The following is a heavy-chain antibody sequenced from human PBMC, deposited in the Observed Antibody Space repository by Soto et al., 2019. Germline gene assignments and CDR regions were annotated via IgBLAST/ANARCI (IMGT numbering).Heavy chain of an antibody. CDR1: GGSISSGGDS. J-gene: IGHJ3*02. CDR3: ARGRGWGDYFDAFDI. Sequence: SETLSLTCAVSGGSISSGGDSWSWIRQPPGKGLEWIGYIYHSGSTYYNPSLKSRVTISVDRSKNQFSLKLSSVTAADTAVYYCARGRGWGDYFDAFDIWGQGTMVTVSS. CDR2: IYHSGST. D-gene: IGHD4-17*01. V-gene: IGHV4-30-2*01.